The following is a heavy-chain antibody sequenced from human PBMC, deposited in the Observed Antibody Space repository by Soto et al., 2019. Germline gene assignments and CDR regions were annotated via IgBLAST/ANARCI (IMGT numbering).Heavy chain of an antibody. V-gene: IGHV3-30*18. D-gene: IGHD2-15*01. Sequence: QVQLVESGGGVVQPGRSLRLSCAASGFTFSSYGMHWVRQAPGKGLEWVAVISYDGSNKYYADSVKGRFTISRDNSKNALYLQMNSLRAEDTAVYYCAKLGSARDAFDIWGQGTMVTVSS. CDR2: ISYDGSNK. J-gene: IGHJ3*02. CDR1: GFTFSSYG. CDR3: AKLGSARDAFDI.